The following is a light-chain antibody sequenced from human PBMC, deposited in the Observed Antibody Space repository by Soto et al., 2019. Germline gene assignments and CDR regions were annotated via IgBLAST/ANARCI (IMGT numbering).Light chain of an antibody. Sequence: QPVLTQPPSASGTPGQRVTISCSGSNSNIGGNSVSWYHHLPGTAPKLLIFNNSQRPSGVPDRFSGSKSGTSASLAISGLQSEDEADYYCASWDDSLNGHWVFGGGTKVTVL. J-gene: IGLJ3*02. CDR1: NSNIGGNS. V-gene: IGLV1-44*01. CDR3: ASWDDSLNGHWV. CDR2: NNS.